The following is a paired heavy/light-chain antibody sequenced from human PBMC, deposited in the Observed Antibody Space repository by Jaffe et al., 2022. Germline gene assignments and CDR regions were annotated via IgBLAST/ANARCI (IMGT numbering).Light chain of an antibody. V-gene: IGLV9-49*01. J-gene: IGLJ2*01. CDR2: VGTGGIVG. CDR3: GADHGSGSNFVHVV. CDR1: SGYSNYK. Sequence: QPVLTQPPSASASLGASVTLTCTLSSGYSNYKVDWYQQRPGKGPRFVMRVGTGGIVGSKGDGIPDRFSVLGSGLNRYLTIKNIQEEDESDYHCGADHGSGSNFVHVVFGGGTKLTVL.
Heavy chain of an antibody. CDR3: ARAYYDFWSGYYFDY. V-gene: IGHV2-70*01. D-gene: IGHD3-3*01. J-gene: IGHJ4*02. Sequence: QVTLRESGPALVKPTQTLTLTCTFSGFSLSTSGMCVSWIRQPPGKALEWLALIDWDDDKYYSTSLKTRLTISKDTSKNQVVLTMTNMDPVDTATYYCARAYYDFWSGYYFDYWGQGTLVTVSS. CDR1: GFSLSTSGMC. CDR2: IDWDDDK.